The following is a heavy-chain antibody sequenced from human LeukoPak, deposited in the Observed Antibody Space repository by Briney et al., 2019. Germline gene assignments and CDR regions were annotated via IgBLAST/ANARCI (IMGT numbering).Heavy chain of an antibody. CDR2: ISWNSGSI. CDR1: GFTFDDFA. V-gene: IGHV3-9*01. D-gene: IGHD3-3*01. CDR3: AKDARQTYYDFWSGHFDY. Sequence: GRSLRLSCAASGFTFDDFAMHWVRQAPGKGLEWVSGISWNSGSIGYADSVKGRFTISRDNAKNSLYLQMNSLRAEDTALYYCAKDARQTYYDFWSGHFDYWGQGTLVTVSS. J-gene: IGHJ4*02.